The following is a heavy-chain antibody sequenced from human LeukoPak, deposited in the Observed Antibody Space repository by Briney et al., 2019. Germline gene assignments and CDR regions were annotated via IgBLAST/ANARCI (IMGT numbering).Heavy chain of an antibody. CDR3: ARQSDDFWSGLSSTRHSIDY. Sequence: QPGGSLRLSCAASGFTFSSYSMNWVRQAPGKGLEWVSYISSSSSTIYYADSVKGRFTISRDNAKNSLYLQMNSLRAEDTAVYYCARQSDDFWSGLSSTRHSIDYWGQGTLVTVSS. V-gene: IGHV3-48*01. CDR2: ISSSSSTI. CDR1: GFTFSSYS. D-gene: IGHD3-3*01. J-gene: IGHJ4*02.